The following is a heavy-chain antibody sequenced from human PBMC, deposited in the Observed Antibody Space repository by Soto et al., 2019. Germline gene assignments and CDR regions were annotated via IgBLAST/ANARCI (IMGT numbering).Heavy chain of an antibody. CDR2: IFHSGST. CDR1: RAFINSGGFY. Sequence: QVQLQESGPGLVKPTQTLSRTCSVSRAFINSGGFYYSWIRQPPGKGLEWLGYIFHSGSTLYNPSLRGRLTLSADTSRNQLSLYLTSVTAADTAVYYCVRGGIAGHWFDPWGQGILVTVSS. V-gene: IGHV4-31*03. J-gene: IGHJ5*02. D-gene: IGHD2-15*01. CDR3: VRGGIAGHWFDP.